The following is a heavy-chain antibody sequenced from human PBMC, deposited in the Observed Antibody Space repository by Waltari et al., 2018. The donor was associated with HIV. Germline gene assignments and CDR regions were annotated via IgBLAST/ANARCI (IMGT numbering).Heavy chain of an antibody. Sequence: QVQLQQWGAGLLKPSETLSLTCAVSGGSFSGYSWSWIRQPPGEGLEWIGEINHSGSTSYNPSLKSRVTLSVDTSKNQFSLNLTSVTVADTAVYYCARGRVATKGFDYWGQGTLVTVSS. J-gene: IGHJ4*02. CDR3: ARGRVATKGFDY. V-gene: IGHV4-34*01. D-gene: IGHD5-12*01. CDR1: GGSFSGYS. CDR2: INHSGST.